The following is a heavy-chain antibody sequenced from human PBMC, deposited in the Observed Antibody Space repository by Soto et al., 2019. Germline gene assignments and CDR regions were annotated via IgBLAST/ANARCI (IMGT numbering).Heavy chain of an antibody. J-gene: IGHJ4*02. V-gene: IGHV3-23*01. CDR3: AKGKANSVFGVDTLFDY. CDR2: ISGSGGNT. D-gene: IGHD3-3*01. CDR1: GFTFSNHA. Sequence: SLRLSCAASGFTFSNHAMSWVRQAPGKGLEWVSLISGSGGNTNYADSVRGRFTISRDNSKKTVYLQMNSLRADDTAVYYCAKGKANSVFGVDTLFDYWGQGTLVTVSS.